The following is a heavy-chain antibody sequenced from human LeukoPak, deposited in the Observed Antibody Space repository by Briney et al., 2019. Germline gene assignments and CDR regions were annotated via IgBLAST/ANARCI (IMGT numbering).Heavy chain of an antibody. D-gene: IGHD6-19*01. CDR3: VQDSKSSGWDVPPNFDY. J-gene: IGHJ4*02. CDR2: VSSNVYST. V-gene: IGHV3-64D*09. Sequence: PGGSLRLSCSASGFTFSTYAMHWVRQAPGKGLEYVSSVSSNVYSTHYADSVKGRFAISRDNSKNTLYLQMSSLRTEDTAVYYCVQDSKSSGWDVPPNFDYWGQGTLVTVSS. CDR1: GFTFSTYA.